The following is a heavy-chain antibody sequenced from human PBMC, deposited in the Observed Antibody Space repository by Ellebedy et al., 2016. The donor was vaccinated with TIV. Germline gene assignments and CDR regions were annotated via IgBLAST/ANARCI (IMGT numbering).Heavy chain of an antibody. J-gene: IGHJ4*02. CDR1: GFTFSTYA. CDR3: AKFRGFLWFGDFTDS. CDR2: LTTGGVT. Sequence: PGGSLRLSCVVSGFTFSTYAMRWFRPAPGKGLEWVSALTTGGVTFYADSVKGRFTISRDNSKNTLYLQMSSPRVDDTAVYFCAKFRGFLWFGDFTDSWGQGTLVTVSS. D-gene: IGHD3-10*01. V-gene: IGHV3-23*01.